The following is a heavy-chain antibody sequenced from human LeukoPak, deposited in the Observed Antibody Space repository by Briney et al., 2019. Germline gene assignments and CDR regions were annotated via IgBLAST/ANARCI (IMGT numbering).Heavy chain of an antibody. CDR1: GGTFSSYA. Sequence: ASVKVSCKASGGTFSSYAISWVRQAPGQGLEWVGRIIPIFGTANYAQKFQGRVTITTDESTSTAYMELSSLRSEDTAVYYCARRDYYDSSGSFDYWGQGTLVTVSS. V-gene: IGHV1-69*05. CDR3: ARRDYYDSSGSFDY. CDR2: IIPIFGTA. J-gene: IGHJ4*02. D-gene: IGHD3-22*01.